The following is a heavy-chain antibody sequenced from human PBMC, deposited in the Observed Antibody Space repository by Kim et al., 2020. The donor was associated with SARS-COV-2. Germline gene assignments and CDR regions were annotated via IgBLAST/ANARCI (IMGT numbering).Heavy chain of an antibody. V-gene: IGHV4-39*01. CDR2: IYYSGHT. CDR1: SGSIGDTDYY. D-gene: IGHD6-13*01. Sequence: SETLSLTCSVSSGSIGDTDYYWGWIRQSPGKGLEWIGSIYYSGHTYDNPSLNGRLSMSVDTSKNQFSLRLSSVTAADTAVYYCARQTYSTTWYSFDSWGQGILVPVSS. CDR3: ARQTYSTTWYSFDS. J-gene: IGHJ4*02.